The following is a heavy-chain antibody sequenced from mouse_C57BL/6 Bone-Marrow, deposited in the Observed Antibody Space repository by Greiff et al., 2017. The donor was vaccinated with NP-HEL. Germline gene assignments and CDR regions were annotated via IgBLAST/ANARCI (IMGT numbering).Heavy chain of an antibody. V-gene: IGHV1-26*01. CDR2: INPNNGGT. CDR1: GYTFTDYY. Sequence: VQLQQSGPELVKPGASVKISCKASGYTFTDYYMNWVKQSHGKSLEWIGDINPNNGGTSYNQKFKGKATLTVDKSSSTAYMELRSLTSEDSAVYYCAASYYGSSWYFDVWGTGTTVTVSS. CDR3: AASYYGSSWYFDV. D-gene: IGHD1-1*01. J-gene: IGHJ1*03.